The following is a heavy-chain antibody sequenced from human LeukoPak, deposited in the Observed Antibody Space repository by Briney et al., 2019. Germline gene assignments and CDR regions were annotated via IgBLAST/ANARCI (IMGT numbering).Heavy chain of an antibody. CDR2: ISSSGSTI. J-gene: IGHJ6*03. CDR1: GFTFSNAW. Sequence: PGGSLRLSCAASGFTFSNAWMNWVRQAPGKGLEWVSYISSSGSTIYYADSVKGRFTISRDNAKNSLYLQMNSLRAEDTAVYYCAREHYYYYMDVWGKGTTVTISS. CDR3: AREHYYYYMDV. V-gene: IGHV3-48*04.